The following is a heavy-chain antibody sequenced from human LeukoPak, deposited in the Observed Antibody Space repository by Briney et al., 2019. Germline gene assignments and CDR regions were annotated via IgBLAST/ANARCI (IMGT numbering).Heavy chain of an antibody. CDR2: ISSSGSTI. V-gene: IGHV3-11*01. CDR1: GFTFSDYY. CDR3: ARDTPYYDSSGYAGFDY. J-gene: IGHJ4*02. Sequence: PGGSLRLSCAASGFTFSDYYMSWIRQAPGKGLEWVSYISSSGSTIYYADSVKGRFTISRDNAKNSLYLQMNSLRAEDTAVYYCARDTPYYDSSGYAGFDYWGQGTLVTVSS. D-gene: IGHD3-22*01.